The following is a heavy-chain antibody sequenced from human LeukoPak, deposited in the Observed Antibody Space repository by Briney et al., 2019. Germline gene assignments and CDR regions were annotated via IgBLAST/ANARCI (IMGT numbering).Heavy chain of an antibody. V-gene: IGHV3-30-3*01. Sequence: GGSLRLSCAASGFTFNRYEMNWVRQAPGKGLEWVAVISYDGSNKYYADSVKGRFTISRDNSKNTLYLQMNSLRAEDTAVYYCARDGYKPFDYWGQGTLVTVSS. J-gene: IGHJ4*02. D-gene: IGHD5-24*01. CDR3: ARDGYKPFDY. CDR1: GFTFNRYE. CDR2: ISYDGSNK.